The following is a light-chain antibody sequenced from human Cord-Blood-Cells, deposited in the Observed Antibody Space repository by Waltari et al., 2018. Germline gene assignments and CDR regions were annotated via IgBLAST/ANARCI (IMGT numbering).Light chain of an antibody. J-gene: IGLJ2*01. Sequence: QSALTQPASASGSPGQSITISCTGTSSDVGCYNLVSWYQQHPGKAPKLMIYEGSKRPSGVSNRFSGSKSGNTASLTISGLQAEDEADYYCCSYAGSNVVFGGGTKLTVL. CDR3: CSYAGSNVV. CDR2: EGS. CDR1: SSDVGCYNL. V-gene: IGLV2-23*01.